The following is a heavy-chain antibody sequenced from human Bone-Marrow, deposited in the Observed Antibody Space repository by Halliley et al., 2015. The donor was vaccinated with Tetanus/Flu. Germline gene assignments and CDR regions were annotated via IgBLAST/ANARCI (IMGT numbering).Heavy chain of an antibody. Sequence: RGKGRGWIGDVNHTGSTISTPSLKGRATILVDNPMNQFSLALGSVTAADTAVYYCAGARWDYWGQGALVTVSS. J-gene: IGHJ4*02. V-gene: IGHV4-4*02. D-gene: IGHD2-15*01. CDR3: AGARWDY. CDR2: VNHTGST.